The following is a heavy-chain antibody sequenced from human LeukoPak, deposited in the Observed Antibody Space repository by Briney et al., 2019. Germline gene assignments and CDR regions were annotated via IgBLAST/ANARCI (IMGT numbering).Heavy chain of an antibody. CDR1: GGSISSYY. D-gene: IGHD2-2*01. Sequence: SETLSLTCAVSGGSISSYYWSWIRQPPGKGLEWIGYIYYSGSTNYNPSLKSRVTISVDTSKNQFSLKLSSVIAADTAVYYCARHSSCSSTSCYGDAFDIWGQGTMVTVSS. J-gene: IGHJ3*02. CDR3: ARHSSCSSTSCYGDAFDI. V-gene: IGHV4-59*01. CDR2: IYYSGST.